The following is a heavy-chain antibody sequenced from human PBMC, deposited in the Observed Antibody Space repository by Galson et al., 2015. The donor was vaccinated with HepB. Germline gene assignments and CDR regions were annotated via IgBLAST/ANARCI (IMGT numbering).Heavy chain of an antibody. D-gene: IGHD3-10*01. CDR1: GFSLSTSGVG. Sequence: PALVKPTQTLTLTCTFSGFSLSTSGVGVGWIRQPPGKALEWLALIYWDDDKRYSPSLKSRLTITKDTSKNQVVLTMTNMDPVDTATYYCAHYKRRDGLWFGEPRIDYWGQGTLVTVSS. CDR3: AHYKRRDGLWFGEPRIDY. J-gene: IGHJ4*02. CDR2: IYWDDDK. V-gene: IGHV2-5*02.